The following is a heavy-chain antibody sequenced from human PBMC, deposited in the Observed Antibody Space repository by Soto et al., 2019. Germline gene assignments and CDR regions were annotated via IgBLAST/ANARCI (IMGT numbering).Heavy chain of an antibody. Sequence: NPSETLSLTCAVYCGSLSGYYWSWIRQPPGKGLEWIGEINHSGSTNYNPSLKSRVTISVDTSKNQFSLKLSSVTAADTAVYYCARGQITMIVVVKPWGMDVWGQGTTVTVSS. CDR2: INHSGST. J-gene: IGHJ6*02. V-gene: IGHV4-34*01. D-gene: IGHD3-22*01. CDR3: ARGQITMIVVVKPWGMDV. CDR1: CGSLSGYY.